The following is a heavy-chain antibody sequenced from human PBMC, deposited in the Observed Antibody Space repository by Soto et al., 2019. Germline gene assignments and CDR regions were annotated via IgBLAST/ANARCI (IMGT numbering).Heavy chain of an antibody. J-gene: IGHJ4*02. CDR3: AKKVNSGPGSQYFDY. D-gene: IGHD3-10*01. CDR2: FRSGGDDGTT. Sequence: GSLRLSCAASGFTFSSYSMSWVRQAPGKGLEWVSGFRSGGDDGTTHYADSVKGRFTISRDNSKNTLFLQMDSLRAEDTAIYYCAKKVNSGPGSQYFDYWGQGTLVTVSS. V-gene: IGHV3-23*01. CDR1: GFTFSSYS.